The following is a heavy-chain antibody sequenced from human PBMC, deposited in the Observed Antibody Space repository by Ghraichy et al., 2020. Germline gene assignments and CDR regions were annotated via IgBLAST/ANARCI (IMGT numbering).Heavy chain of an antibody. D-gene: IGHD3-9*01. V-gene: IGHV4-59*01. CDR1: GGSISSYY. J-gene: IGHJ5*02. CDR2: IYYSGST. Sequence: SETLSLTCTVSGGSISSYYWSWIRQPPGKGLEWIGYIYYSGSTNYNPSLKSRVTISVDTSKNQFSLKLSSVTAADTAVYYCARLNFDWLLYPNWFDPWGQGTLVTVSS. CDR3: ARLNFDWLLYPNWFDP.